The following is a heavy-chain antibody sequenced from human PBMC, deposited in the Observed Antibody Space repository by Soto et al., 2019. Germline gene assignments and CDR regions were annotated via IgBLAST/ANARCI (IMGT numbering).Heavy chain of an antibody. Sequence: GGSLRLSCAASGFTFSSYVMVWVRQAPGMGLEWVALISYDGTKRDYADSVKGRSTVSRDNSQNTLYLQMDSLRDEDTAMYFCARVHSSTFDHWGQGTLVTVSS. J-gene: IGHJ4*02. V-gene: IGHV3-30-3*01. CDR3: ARVHSSTFDH. CDR2: ISYDGTKR. CDR1: GFTFSSYV. D-gene: IGHD6-13*01.